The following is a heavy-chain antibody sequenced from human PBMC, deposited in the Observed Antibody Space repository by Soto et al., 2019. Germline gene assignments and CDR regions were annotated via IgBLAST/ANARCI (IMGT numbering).Heavy chain of an antibody. CDR1: GGSISSYY. V-gene: IGHV4-59*01. D-gene: IGHD6-13*01. J-gene: IGHJ4*02. CDR3: ARRYSSSWYFDY. Sequence: SETLSLTCTVSGGSISSYYWSWFRQPPGKGLEWIGYIYYSGSTDYNPSLKSRVTISVDTSKNQFSLKLNSVTAADTAVYYCARRYSSSWYFDYWGQGTLVTVSS. CDR2: IYYSGST.